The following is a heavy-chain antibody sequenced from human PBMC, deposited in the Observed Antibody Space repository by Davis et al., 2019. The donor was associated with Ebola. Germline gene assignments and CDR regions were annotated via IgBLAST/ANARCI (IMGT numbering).Heavy chain of an antibody. D-gene: IGHD3-9*01. CDR1: GGTFSSYT. J-gene: IGHJ5*02. Sequence: AASVKVSCKASGGTFSSYTISWVRQAPGQGLEWMGWISAYNGNTNYAQKLQGRVTMTTDTSTSTAYMELRSLRSDDTAVYYCARDILRDWSDVWGLGTLVTVSS. V-gene: IGHV1-18*01. CDR3: ARDILRDWSDV. CDR2: ISAYNGNT.